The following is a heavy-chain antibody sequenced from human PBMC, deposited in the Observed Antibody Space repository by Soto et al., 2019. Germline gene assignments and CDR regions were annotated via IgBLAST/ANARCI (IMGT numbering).Heavy chain of an antibody. CDR3: AREGPGPRFDY. Sequence: QVQLVQSGAEVKKPGSSVKVSCKASGGTFSSYTISWVRQAPGQGLEWMGRIIPILGIANYAQKFQGRVTIPADKSTSTAYMELSSLRSEDTAVYYCAREGPGPRFDYWGQGTLVTVSS. CDR1: GGTFSSYT. J-gene: IGHJ4*02. V-gene: IGHV1-69*08. CDR2: IIPILGIA.